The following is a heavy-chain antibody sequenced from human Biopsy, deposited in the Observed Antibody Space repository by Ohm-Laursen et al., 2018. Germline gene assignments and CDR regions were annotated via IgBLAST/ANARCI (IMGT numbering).Heavy chain of an antibody. CDR1: GGSIISYY. CDR3: ARTPRDSFWSGSYKRGLWFDP. V-gene: IGHV4-59*01. D-gene: IGHD3-3*01. Sequence: TLSLTCSVSGGSIISYYWTWIRQPPGKGLEWIGHVYNGGITNYNPSLKSRVAISKDTSKNQFSLQVNSVTAADTAVYYCARTPRDSFWSGSYKRGLWFDPWGQGTLVIVSS. J-gene: IGHJ5*02. CDR2: VYNGGIT.